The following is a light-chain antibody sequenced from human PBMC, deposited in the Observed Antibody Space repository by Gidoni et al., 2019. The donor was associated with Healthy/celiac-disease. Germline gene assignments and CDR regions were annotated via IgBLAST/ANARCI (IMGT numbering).Light chain of an antibody. V-gene: IGKV1D-8*02. J-gene: IGKJ1*01. CDR1: QGISSY. Sequence: WMNQSPSLLSASTGDRVTTRCRMSQGISSYLACYQQKPGKAPELLIYAASTLQSGVPSRFSGSGSGTDFTLTISCLQSEDFATYYCQQYYSFPRTFGQGTKVEIK. CDR2: AAS. CDR3: QQYYSFPRT.